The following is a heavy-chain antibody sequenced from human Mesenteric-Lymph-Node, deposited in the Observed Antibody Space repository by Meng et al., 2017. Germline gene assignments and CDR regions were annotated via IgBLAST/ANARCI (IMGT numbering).Heavy chain of an antibody. Sequence: GESLKISCAASGFTFSSYVMNWVRQAPGKGLEWVSTIHPSALTTYYLDSVKGRFTISRDNSKNTLYLQMNSLRAEDTGFYYCARVSTWGYDFDYWGQGTLVTVSS. V-gene: IGHV3-23*01. J-gene: IGHJ4*02. CDR2: IHPSALTT. CDR3: ARVSTWGYDFDY. CDR1: GFTFSSYV. D-gene: IGHD5-12*01.